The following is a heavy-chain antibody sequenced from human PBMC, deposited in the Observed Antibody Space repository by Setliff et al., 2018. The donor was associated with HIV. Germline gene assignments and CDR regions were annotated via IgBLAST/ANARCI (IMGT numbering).Heavy chain of an antibody. CDR3: VSPPGVFYFDF. V-gene: IGHV3-7*03. D-gene: IGHD2-8*01. CDR2: IKGDGSKT. J-gene: IGHJ4*02. CDR1: GFTFGSYW. Sequence: PGGSLRLSCAASGFTFGSYWMSWVRQDPGQGLEYVAHIKGDGSKTKYVDSVRGRFTISRDNAKKSLYLQMNSLRAEDTAVYYCVSPPGVFYFDFWGQGTPVTVFS.